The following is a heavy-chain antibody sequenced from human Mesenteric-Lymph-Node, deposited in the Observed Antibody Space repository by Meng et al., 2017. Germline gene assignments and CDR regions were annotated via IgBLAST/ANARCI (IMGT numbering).Heavy chain of an antibody. CDR1: GLTLSSYA. Sequence: GESLKISCAASGLTLSSYAMSWVRQAPGKGLEWVAAISSGGDSRYHADSVKGRLTISRDNSKNTLYLQMNSLRAEDTAVYYCAKQGIVVVVAATTNDYWGQGTLVTVSS. CDR3: AKQGIVVVVAATTNDY. CDR2: ISSGGDSR. J-gene: IGHJ4*02. V-gene: IGHV3-23*01. D-gene: IGHD2-15*01.